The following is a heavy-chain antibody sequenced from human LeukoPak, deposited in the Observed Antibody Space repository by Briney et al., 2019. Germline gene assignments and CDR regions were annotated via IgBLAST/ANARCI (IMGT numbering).Heavy chain of an antibody. CDR2: VGISSGNT. J-gene: IGHJ4*02. Sequence: GGSLRLSCTASGFTFIDYSMNWVRQAPGKGLEWISYVGISSGNTKYADSVKGRFTISGDSAKNSVFLQMNSLRVEDTAVYYCARDHRYAFDNWGQGTLVTVSS. V-gene: IGHV3-48*04. CDR1: GFTFIDYS. D-gene: IGHD5-12*01. CDR3: ARDHRYAFDN.